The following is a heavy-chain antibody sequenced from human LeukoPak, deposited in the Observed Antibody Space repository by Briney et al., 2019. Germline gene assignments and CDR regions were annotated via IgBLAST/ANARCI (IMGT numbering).Heavy chain of an antibody. J-gene: IGHJ5*02. V-gene: IGHV3-73*01. CDR3: YSTNSSPGGNWFDP. CDR1: GFSSSDSA. CDR2: IRTEPKNFAT. Sequence: GGSLRLSCAGSGFSSSDSAMHWVRQASGKGLEWVGRIRTEPKNFATAYAASVRGRFTISRDDSRKTAFLHMNGLKVEDSAVYYCYSTNSSPGGNWFDPWGQGTLVTVSS. D-gene: IGHD2-15*01.